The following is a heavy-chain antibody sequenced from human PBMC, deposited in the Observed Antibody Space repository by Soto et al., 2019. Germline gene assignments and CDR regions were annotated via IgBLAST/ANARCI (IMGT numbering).Heavy chain of an antibody. CDR2: INPSGGST. J-gene: IGHJ4*02. V-gene: IGHV1-46*01. D-gene: IGHD6-25*01. Sequence: ASVKVSCKASGYTFTSYYMHWVRQAPGQGLEWMGIINPSGGSTSYAQKFQGRVTITRDTSASTAYMELSSLRSEDTAVYYCARDQRIAFDYWGQGTLVTVSS. CDR3: ARDQRIAFDY. CDR1: GYTFTSYY.